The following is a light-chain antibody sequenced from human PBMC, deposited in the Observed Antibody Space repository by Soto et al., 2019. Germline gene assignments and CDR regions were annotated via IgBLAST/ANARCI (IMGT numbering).Light chain of an antibody. J-gene: IGKJ4*01. CDR1: QSVSSN. V-gene: IGKV3-15*01. CDR3: QQYNSYPLT. Sequence: EIVMTQSPATLSVSPGERATLSCRASQSVSSNLAWYQQKPGQAPRLLFYGASTRATGIPARFSGSGSGTEFTLTIGSLQSEDFATYYCQQYNSYPLTFGGGTKVDIK. CDR2: GAS.